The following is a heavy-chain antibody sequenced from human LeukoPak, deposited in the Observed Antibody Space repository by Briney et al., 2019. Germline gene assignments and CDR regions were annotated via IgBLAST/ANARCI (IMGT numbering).Heavy chain of an antibody. CDR1: GFTFSTYW. V-gene: IGHV3-7*04. J-gene: IGHJ4*02. Sequence: PGGSLRLSCAASGFTFSTYWMSWVRQAPGKGLEWVANIHQDGNEKYYVDSVKGRFTISRDNAKNSLYLQMNSLRAEDTAVYYCARGDEFSEDYWGQGTLVTVPS. CDR2: IHQDGNEK. D-gene: IGHD3-10*01. CDR3: ARGDEFSEDY.